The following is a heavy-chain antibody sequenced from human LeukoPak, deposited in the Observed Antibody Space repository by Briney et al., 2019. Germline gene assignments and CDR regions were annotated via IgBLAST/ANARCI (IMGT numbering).Heavy chain of an antibody. Sequence: GGSLRLSCAASGFPFSSYDMRWVRQGPGKGLQWVSAISGSGDSTDYADSVKGRFTISRDNSKNILFLQMSSLRADDTAIYYCARQVGFCSDSTCYFDYWGQGALVTVSS. CDR2: ISGSGDST. D-gene: IGHD3-22*01. CDR1: GFPFSSYD. CDR3: ARQVGFCSDSTCYFDY. J-gene: IGHJ4*02. V-gene: IGHV3-23*01.